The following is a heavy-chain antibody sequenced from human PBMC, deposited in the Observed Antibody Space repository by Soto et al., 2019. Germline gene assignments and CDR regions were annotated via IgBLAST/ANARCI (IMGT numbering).Heavy chain of an antibody. V-gene: IGHV3-23*01. J-gene: IGHJ4*02. CDR1: GFTFSSYG. CDR3: ARDVGLDSDDFFAY. D-gene: IGHD3-9*01. Sequence: WGSLRLSCTASGFTFSSYGMGWVRQAPGKGLQWVSTIRGDGGQTHYTDSVKGRFSISRDNSKNTVYLQMDSLRAEDTAMYFCARDVGLDSDDFFAYWGQGTQVTV. CDR2: IRGDGGQT.